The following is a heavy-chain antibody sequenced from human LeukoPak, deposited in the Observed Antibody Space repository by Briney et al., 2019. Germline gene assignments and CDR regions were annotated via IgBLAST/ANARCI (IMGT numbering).Heavy chain of an antibody. CDR2: ISYDGSNK. J-gene: IGHJ4*02. D-gene: IGHD6-19*01. CDR3: AKGFPSSSGWAPGGYFDY. CDR1: GFTFSSYG. Sequence: GRSLRLSCAASGFTFSSYGMHWVRQAPGKGLEWVAVISYDGSNKYYADSVKGRFTISRDNSKNTLYLQMNSLRAEDTAVYYCAKGFPSSSGWAPGGYFDYWGQGTLVTVSS. V-gene: IGHV3-30*18.